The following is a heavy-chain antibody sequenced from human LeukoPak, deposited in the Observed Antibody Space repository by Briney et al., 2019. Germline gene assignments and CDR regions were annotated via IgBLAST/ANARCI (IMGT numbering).Heavy chain of an antibody. CDR2: IYHSGST. CDR1: GYSISSGYY. V-gene: IGHV4-38-2*01. J-gene: IGHJ4*02. D-gene: IGHD4-17*01. Sequence: PSEALSLTCAVSGYSISSGYYWGWIRQPPGKGLEWIGSIYHSGSTYYNPSLKSRVTISVDTSKNQFSLKLSSVTAADTAVYYCARGLGEVTTYYFDYWGQGTLVTVSS. CDR3: ARGLGEVTTYYFDY.